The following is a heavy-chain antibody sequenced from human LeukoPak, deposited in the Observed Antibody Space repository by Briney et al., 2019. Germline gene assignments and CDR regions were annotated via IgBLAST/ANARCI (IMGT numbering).Heavy chain of an antibody. CDR2: IKEDGSAQ. V-gene: IGHV3-7*05. D-gene: IGHD3-22*01. Sequence: GGFLRLSCADSGFTFSRSWMTWVRQPPGKGLEWVANIKEDGSAQNYVDSVKGRFTISRDNAKNTLYLEMKSLRAEDTAVYYCARDAGYDRFDYWGQGTLVTVSS. CDR3: ARDAGYDRFDY. CDR1: GFTFSRSW. J-gene: IGHJ4*02.